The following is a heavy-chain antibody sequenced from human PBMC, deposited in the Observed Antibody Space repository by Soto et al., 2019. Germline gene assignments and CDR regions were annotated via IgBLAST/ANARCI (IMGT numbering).Heavy chain of an antibody. D-gene: IGHD6-19*01. CDR3: AREGEQWLALGNAFDI. Sequence: QVQLVESGGGVVQPGRSLRLSCVASGFTFSSYAMHWVRQAPGKGLEWVAVISYDGSNKYYADSVKGRFTISRDNSKNTLYLQMNSLRAEDTAVYYCAREGEQWLALGNAFDIWGQGTMVTVSS. CDR2: ISYDGSNK. CDR1: GFTFSSYA. V-gene: IGHV3-30-3*01. J-gene: IGHJ3*02.